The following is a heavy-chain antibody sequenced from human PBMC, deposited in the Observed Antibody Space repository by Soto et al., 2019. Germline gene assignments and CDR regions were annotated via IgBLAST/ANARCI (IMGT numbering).Heavy chain of an antibody. D-gene: IGHD2-2*01. Sequence: EVQLVESGGGLVKPGGSLRLSCAASGFTFSSYSMNWVRQAPGKGLEWVSSISSSSSYIYYADSVKGRFTISRDNAKNSLYLQMNSLRAEDTAVYHCATVVPAATADWGQGTLVTVSS. CDR1: GFTFSSYS. V-gene: IGHV3-21*01. J-gene: IGHJ4*02. CDR2: ISSSSSYI. CDR3: ATVVPAATAD.